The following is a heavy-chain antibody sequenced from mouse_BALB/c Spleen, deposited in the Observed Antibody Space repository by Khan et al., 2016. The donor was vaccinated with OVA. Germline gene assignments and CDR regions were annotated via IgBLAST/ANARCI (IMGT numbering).Heavy chain of an antibody. Sequence: QVQLKESGPGLVAPSQSLSITCTVSGFSLTDYGVNWVRQPPGKGLEWLGMIWGDGSTDYNSALKSRLSISKDNSKSQVFLKMNSLQTDDTARYYGARKLRLGGFAYWGQGTLVTVSA. CDR1: GFSLTDYG. D-gene: IGHD1-2*01. V-gene: IGHV2-6-7*01. J-gene: IGHJ3*01. CDR2: IWGDGST. CDR3: ARKLRLGGFAY.